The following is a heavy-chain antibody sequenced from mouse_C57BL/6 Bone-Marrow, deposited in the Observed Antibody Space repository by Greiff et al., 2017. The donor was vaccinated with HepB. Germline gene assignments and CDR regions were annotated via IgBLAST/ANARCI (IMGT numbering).Heavy chain of an antibody. CDR1: GYTFTSYG. J-gene: IGHJ3*01. CDR3: ARGDYDAWFAY. V-gene: IGHV1-81*01. Sequence: QVQLQQSGAELARPGASVKLSCKASGYTFTSYGISWVKQRTGQGLEWIGEIYPRSGNTYYNEKFKGKATLTADKSSSTAYMELRSLTSEDSAVYFCARGDYDAWFAYWGQGTLVTVSA. D-gene: IGHD2-4*01. CDR2: IYPRSGNT.